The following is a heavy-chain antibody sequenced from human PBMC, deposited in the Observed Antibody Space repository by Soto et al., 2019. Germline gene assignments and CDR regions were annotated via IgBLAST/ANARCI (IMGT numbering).Heavy chain of an antibody. J-gene: IGHJ5*02. CDR1: GYTFTGYY. CDR2: INPNSGGT. V-gene: IGHV1-2*02. Sequence: ASVKVSCKASGYTFTGYYMHWVRQAPGQGLEWMGWINPNSGGTNYAQKFQGRVTMTRDTSISTAYMELSRLRSADTAVYYCARVRMVYAAFDPWGQGTLVTVSS. CDR3: ARVRMVYAAFDP. D-gene: IGHD2-8*01.